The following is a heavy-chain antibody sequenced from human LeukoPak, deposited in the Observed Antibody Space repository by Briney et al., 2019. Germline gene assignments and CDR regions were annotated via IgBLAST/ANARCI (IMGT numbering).Heavy chain of an antibody. J-gene: IGHJ4*02. Sequence: SETLSLTCTVSGGSISSYYWSWIRQPAGKGLEWIGRIYTSGSTNYNPSLKSRVTMSVDTSKNQFSLKLSSVTAADTAVYYCARLAAAGANQGIDVWGQGTLVTLSS. CDR2: IYTSGST. D-gene: IGHD6-13*01. V-gene: IGHV4-4*07. CDR3: ARLAAAGANQGIDV. CDR1: GGSISSYY.